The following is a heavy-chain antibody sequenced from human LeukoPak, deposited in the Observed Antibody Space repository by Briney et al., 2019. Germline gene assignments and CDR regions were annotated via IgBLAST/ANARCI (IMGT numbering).Heavy chain of an antibody. CDR2: ISGSGATT. CDR3: AKASGKITMVRGVITY. CDR1: GFTFSSYA. V-gene: IGHV3-23*01. Sequence: PGGSLRLSCAASGFTFSSYAMSWVRQAPGKGLEWVSGISGSGATTHYADSVKGRFTISRDNSKNTVYLQMNSLRAEDTAVYYCAKASGKITMVRGVITYWGQGTLVTVSS. D-gene: IGHD3-10*01. J-gene: IGHJ4*02.